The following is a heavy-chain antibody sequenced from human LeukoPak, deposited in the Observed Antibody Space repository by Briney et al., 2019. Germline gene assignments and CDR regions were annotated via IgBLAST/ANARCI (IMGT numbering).Heavy chain of an antibody. CDR1: GFTFSSYG. CDR3: AKDPPGWNPTGH. CDR2: IRYDGSNK. Sequence: PGGSLRLSCAASGFTFSSYGMHWVRQAPGKGLEWVAFIRYDGSNKYYADSVRGRFTISRDNSKNTLYLQMNSLRAEDTAVYYCAKDPPGWNPTGHWGQGTLVTVSS. D-gene: IGHD1-1*01. V-gene: IGHV3-30*02. J-gene: IGHJ4*02.